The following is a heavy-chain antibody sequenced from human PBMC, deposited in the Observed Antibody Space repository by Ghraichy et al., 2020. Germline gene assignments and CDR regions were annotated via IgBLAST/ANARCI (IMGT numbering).Heavy chain of an antibody. Sequence: SETLSLTCTVSGGSISSGGYSWSWIRQPPGKGLEWIGYIYHSGGTYYNPSLKSRVTISVDRSKNQFSLKLSSVTAADTAVYYCASQTRPYYYYYYMDVWGKGTTVTVSS. CDR2: IYHSGGT. CDR3: ASQTRPYYYYYYMDV. D-gene: IGHD6-6*01. V-gene: IGHV4-30-2*01. J-gene: IGHJ6*03. CDR1: GGSISSGGYS.